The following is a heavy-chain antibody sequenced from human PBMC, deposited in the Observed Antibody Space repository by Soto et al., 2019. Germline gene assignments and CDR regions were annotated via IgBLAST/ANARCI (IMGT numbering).Heavy chain of an antibody. J-gene: IGHJ4*02. Sequence: GESLKISCAASGFTFSSYAMSWVRQAPGKGLEWGSAISGRGGSTYYADPVKGRFTISRDNSKNTLYLQMNSLSAEDTAVYYCATTPPGLYCSGGSCYVYFDYWGQGTLVTVSS. D-gene: IGHD2-15*01. CDR3: ATTPPGLYCSGGSCYVYFDY. CDR2: ISGRGGST. V-gene: IGHV3-23*01. CDR1: GFTFSSYA.